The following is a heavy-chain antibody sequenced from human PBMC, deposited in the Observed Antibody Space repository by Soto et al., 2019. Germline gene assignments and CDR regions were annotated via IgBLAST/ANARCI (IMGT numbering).Heavy chain of an antibody. CDR1: GGTFGNQG. V-gene: IGHV1-69*13. D-gene: IGHD5-18*01. J-gene: IGHJ4*02. CDR3: ARGAMANFDY. Sequence: SVKVSCKASGGTFGNQGIACVLQAPGQGLEWMGGFIAMLGTPTYAKKVQGRATISADESLTSSYLELRSLRSEDTGVYFCARGAMANFDYWGQGTVVTVSS. CDR2: FIAMLGTP.